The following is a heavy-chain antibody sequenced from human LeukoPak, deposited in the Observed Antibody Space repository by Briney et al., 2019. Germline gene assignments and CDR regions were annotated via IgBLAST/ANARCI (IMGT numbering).Heavy chain of an antibody. CDR1: GFTFSDYY. Sequence: PGGSLRLSCAASGFTFSDYYMSWIRQAPGKGLEWVSYISSSGGTIYYADSVKGRFTISRDNAKNSLYLQMNSLRAEDTAVYYCARAMYYDSSGIDYWGQGTLVTVSS. V-gene: IGHV3-11*01. CDR2: ISSSGGTI. J-gene: IGHJ4*02. D-gene: IGHD3-22*01. CDR3: ARAMYYDSSGIDY.